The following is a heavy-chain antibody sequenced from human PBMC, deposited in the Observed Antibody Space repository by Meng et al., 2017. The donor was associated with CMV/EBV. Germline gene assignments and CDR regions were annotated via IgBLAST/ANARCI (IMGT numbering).Heavy chain of an antibody. Sequence: GESLKISCAASGFTFSSYGMHWVRQAPGKGLEWVAVIWYDGSNKYYADSVKGRFTISRDNSKNTLYLQMNSLRAEDTAVYYCAKENFKSSSAYYYYGVDVWGQGTTVTVSS. J-gene: IGHJ6*02. D-gene: IGHD3-10*01. CDR2: IWYDGSNK. CDR3: AKENFKSSSAYYYYGVDV. V-gene: IGHV3-33*06. CDR1: GFTFSSYG.